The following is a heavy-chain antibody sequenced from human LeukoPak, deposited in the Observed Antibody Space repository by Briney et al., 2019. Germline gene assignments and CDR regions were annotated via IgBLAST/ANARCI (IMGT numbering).Heavy chain of an antibody. Sequence: GGSLRLSCTASGFTFSSYWMNWVRQAPGKGLEWVANIKQDGSEKYYVDSVKGRFTISRDNAKNSLFLQMNSLRAEDTAVYYCASHRINFDYWGQGTLVTVSS. D-gene: IGHD1-14*01. V-gene: IGHV3-7*01. CDR1: GFTFSSYW. CDR3: ASHRINFDY. J-gene: IGHJ4*02. CDR2: IKQDGSEK.